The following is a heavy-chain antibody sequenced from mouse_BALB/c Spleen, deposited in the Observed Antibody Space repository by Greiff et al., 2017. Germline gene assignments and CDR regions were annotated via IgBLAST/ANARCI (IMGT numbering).Heavy chain of an antibody. V-gene: IGHV1S81*02. CDR2: INPSNGRT. Sequence: QVQLQQSGAELVKPGASVKLSCKASGYTFTSYWMHWVKQRPGQGLEWIGEINPSNGRTNYNEKFKSKATLTVDKSSSTAYMQLSSLTSEDSAVYYCARWEYYGSSYAMDYWGQGTSVTVSS. CDR1: GYTFTSYW. D-gene: IGHD1-1*01. CDR3: ARWEYYGSSYAMDY. J-gene: IGHJ4*01.